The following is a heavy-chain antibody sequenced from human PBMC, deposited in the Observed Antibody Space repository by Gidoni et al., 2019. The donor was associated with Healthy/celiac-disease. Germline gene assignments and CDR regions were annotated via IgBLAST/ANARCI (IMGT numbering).Heavy chain of an antibody. CDR2: ISWNSGSI. D-gene: IGHD1-26*01. V-gene: IGHV3-9*01. J-gene: IGHJ4*02. CDR1: GFTFDDYA. Sequence: EVQLVESGGGLVQPGRSLRLSCAASGFTFDDYAMHWVRQAPGKGLGWVSGISWNSGSIGYADSVKGRFTISRDNAKNSLYLQMNSLRAEDTALYYCAKDKDVYSGSYFFDYWGQGTLVTVSS. CDR3: AKDKDVYSGSYFFDY.